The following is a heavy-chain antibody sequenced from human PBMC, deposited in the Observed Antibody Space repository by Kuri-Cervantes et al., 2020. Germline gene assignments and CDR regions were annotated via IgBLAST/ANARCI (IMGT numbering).Heavy chain of an antibody. D-gene: IGHD1-1*01. CDR1: GYTFTSYD. CDR2: MNPNSGNT. CDR3: ARGVRRPPLEYWFDP. Sequence: ASVKVSCKASGYTFTSYDTNWVRQATGQGLEWMGWMNPNSGNTGYAQKFQGRVTMTRNTSISTAYMELSSLRSEDTAVYYCARGVRRPPLEYWFDPWGQGTLVTVSS. V-gene: IGHV1-8*01. J-gene: IGHJ5*02.